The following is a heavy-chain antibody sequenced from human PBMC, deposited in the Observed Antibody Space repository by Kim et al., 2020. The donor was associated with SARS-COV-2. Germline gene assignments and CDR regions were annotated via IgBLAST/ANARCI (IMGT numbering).Heavy chain of an antibody. V-gene: IGHV3-7*01. D-gene: IGHD6-19*01. CDR3: AGDVGHSSGWYGFDP. Sequence: VDCVKGRFTISRDNSKNALHLQMNRLGPEDTAGYYCAGDVGHSSGWYGFDPWGQGTLVTVSS. J-gene: IGHJ5*01.